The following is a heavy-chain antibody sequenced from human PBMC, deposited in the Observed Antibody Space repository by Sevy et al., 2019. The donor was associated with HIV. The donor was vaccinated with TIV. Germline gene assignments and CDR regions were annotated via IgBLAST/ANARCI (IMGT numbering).Heavy chain of an antibody. V-gene: IGHV3-15*01. Sequence: GGSLRLSCAASGFTFSNAWMSWVHQAPGKGLEWVGRIKSKTDGGTTDYAAPVKGRFTISRDDSKNTLYLQMNSLKTEDTAVYYCTTGGSYYYYGMDVWGQGTTVTVSS. CDR3: TTGGSYYYYGMDV. D-gene: IGHD1-26*01. CDR2: IKSKTDGGTT. J-gene: IGHJ6*02. CDR1: GFTFSNAW.